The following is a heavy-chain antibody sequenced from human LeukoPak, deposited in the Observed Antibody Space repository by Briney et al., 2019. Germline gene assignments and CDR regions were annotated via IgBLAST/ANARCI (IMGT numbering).Heavy chain of an antibody. CDR2: IWSDGSND. Sequence: GGSLRLSCAASGFTFRNYAMDWVRQAPGKGLEWVAVIWSDGSNDRYADSVKSRFTISRDNSMNTLFLQMNSLRVEDTAVYYCARVIDGDTAMEPDYWGQGTLVTVSS. V-gene: IGHV3-33*01. D-gene: IGHD5-18*01. CDR3: ARVIDGDTAMEPDY. J-gene: IGHJ4*02. CDR1: GFTFRNYA.